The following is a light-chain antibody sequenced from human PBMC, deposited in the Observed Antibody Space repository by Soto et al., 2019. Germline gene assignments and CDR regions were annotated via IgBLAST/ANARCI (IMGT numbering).Light chain of an antibody. CDR2: GVT. V-gene: IGLV2-14*01. CDR3: SSYTSGSSNSG. J-gene: IGLJ1*01. CDR1: SSDVGAYYS. Sequence: QSVLTQPASVSGSPGQSITISCTGASSDVGAYYSVSWYQHHPGKAPKLIIYGVTNRPSGVSNRFSGSKSGNTASLTISGLQAEDEAAYHCSSYTSGSSNSGFGT.